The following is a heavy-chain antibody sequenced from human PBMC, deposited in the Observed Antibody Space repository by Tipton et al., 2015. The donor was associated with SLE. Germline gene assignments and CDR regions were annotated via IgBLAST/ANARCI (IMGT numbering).Heavy chain of an antibody. Sequence: LRLSCAVYGGSFSGYYWSWIRQPPGKGLEWIGEINHSGSTNYNPSLKSRVTISVDTSKNQFSLKLSSVTAADTAVYYCARGAVPCDLWGRGTLVTVSS. CDR2: INHSGST. D-gene: IGHD6-19*01. CDR3: ARGAVPCDL. J-gene: IGHJ2*01. V-gene: IGHV4-34*01. CDR1: GGSFSGYY.